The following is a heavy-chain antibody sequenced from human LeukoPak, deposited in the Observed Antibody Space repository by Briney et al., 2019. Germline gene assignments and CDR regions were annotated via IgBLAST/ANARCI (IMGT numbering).Heavy chain of an antibody. Sequence: ASVKVSCKASGYTFTNYGISWVRQAPGQGLEWMGWISVYNGNTNYAQKFQGRVTMTTDTSTNTAYMELRSLRSDDTAMYYCARSTLQLWPPCYYMDVWGNGTTVTVSS. D-gene: IGHD5-18*01. CDR2: ISVYNGNT. CDR3: ARSTLQLWPPCYYMDV. CDR1: GYTFTNYG. V-gene: IGHV1-18*01. J-gene: IGHJ6*03.